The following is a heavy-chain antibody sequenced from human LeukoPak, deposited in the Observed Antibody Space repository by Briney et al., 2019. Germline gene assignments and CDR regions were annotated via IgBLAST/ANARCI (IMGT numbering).Heavy chain of an antibody. Sequence: GGSRRLSCVASGFSISGHWQTWVRQTPGKGLEWVAHINAYGTEKAYLDSGKGRFTISKDSVENSVTLKMKDLRVEDTVCYYCGRRHYGLDVWCQGATVTVSS. J-gene: IGHJ6*02. CDR2: INAYGTEK. V-gene: IGHV3-7*01. CDR3: GRRHYGLDV. CDR1: GFSISGHW.